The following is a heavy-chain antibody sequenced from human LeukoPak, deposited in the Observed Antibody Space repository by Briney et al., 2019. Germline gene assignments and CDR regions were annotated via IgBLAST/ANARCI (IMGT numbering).Heavy chain of an antibody. CDR3: ARTFYFDSRGNYDY. Sequence: GGSLRLSCAASGFTFRDYWLSWVRQAPGKGLEWVANIKRDGSETHHVDSVKGRFTISRDNGKNPLYLQLNSLRAEDTAVYYCARTFYFDSRGNYDYWGQGTLVTVSS. D-gene: IGHD3-22*01. CDR1: GFTFRDYW. V-gene: IGHV3-7*05. J-gene: IGHJ4*02. CDR2: IKRDGSET.